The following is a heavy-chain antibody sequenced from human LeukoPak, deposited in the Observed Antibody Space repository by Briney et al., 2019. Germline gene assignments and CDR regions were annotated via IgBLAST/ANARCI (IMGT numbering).Heavy chain of an antibody. Sequence: ASVKVSCKASVYTFTSYGISWVRQAPGQGLERMGWINLYNGKTNCAQKLQGPVTMTTDTSTSTAYMELRSLRSDDTAVYYCARDRGPQPERRFLEWFSYYYYGMDVWGQGTTVTVSS. CDR3: ARDRGPQPERRFLEWFSYYYYGMDV. D-gene: IGHD3-3*01. V-gene: IGHV1-18*01. CDR1: VYTFTSYG. J-gene: IGHJ6*02. CDR2: INLYNGKT.